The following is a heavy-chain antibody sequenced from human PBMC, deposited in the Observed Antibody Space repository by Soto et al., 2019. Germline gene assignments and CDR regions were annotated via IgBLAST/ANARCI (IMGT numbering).Heavy chain of an antibody. D-gene: IGHD3-10*01. J-gene: IGHJ4*02. Sequence: EVQLLESGGGLVQPGGSLRLSCAASGFTFSSYSMSWVRQAPGKGLEWVSGFRSGGDDETTYYADAVRGRFTISRDNSKNQLFLQMNSLRAEDTAIYYCAKKVNSGSGSQFFDYWGQGTLVTVSS. CDR1: GFTFSSYS. CDR3: AKKVNSGSGSQFFDY. CDR2: FRSGGDDETT. V-gene: IGHV3-23*01.